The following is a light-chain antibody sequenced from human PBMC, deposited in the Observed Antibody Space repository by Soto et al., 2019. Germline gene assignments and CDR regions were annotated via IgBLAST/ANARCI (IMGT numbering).Light chain of an antibody. J-gene: IGKJ4*01. CDR2: GAS. V-gene: IGKV3-20*01. Sequence: EIVLTQSPGTLSLSPGKRATLSCRASQSISTGFLAWYQQKPGQAPRLLIYGASSRATGVPDRFRGSGSGTDFTLTITRLEPEDFAVYYCQQYGNSPGTTFGGGTKVEI. CDR1: QSISTGF. CDR3: QQYGNSPGTT.